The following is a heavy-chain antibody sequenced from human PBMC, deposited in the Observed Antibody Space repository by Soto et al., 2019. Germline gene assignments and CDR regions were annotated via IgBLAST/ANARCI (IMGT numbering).Heavy chain of an antibody. CDR1: GFTFSSYA. Sequence: QVQLVESGGGVVQPGRSLRLSCAASGFTFSSYAVHWVRQAPGKGLEWVAVISYDGSNKYYTDSVKGRFTISRDNSKNTLYLQMNSLRAEDTAVYYCARNERDGCNLGNYYYYGMDVWGQGTTVTVSS. V-gene: IGHV3-30-3*01. CDR3: ARNERDGCNLGNYYYYGMDV. CDR2: ISYDGSNK. D-gene: IGHD1-1*01. J-gene: IGHJ6*02.